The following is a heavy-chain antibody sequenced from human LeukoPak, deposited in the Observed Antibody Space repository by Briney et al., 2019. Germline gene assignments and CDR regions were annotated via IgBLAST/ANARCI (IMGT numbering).Heavy chain of an antibody. CDR2: MNPNSGNT. J-gene: IGHJ4*02. D-gene: IGHD2-2*01. CDR1: GYTFTSCD. CDR3: ARVIRDIVVVPAAMKD. Sequence: ASVKVSCKASGYTFTSCDINWVRQATGQGLEWMGWMNPNSGNTGYAQKFQGRVTMTRNTSISTAYMELSSLRSEDTAVYYCARVIRDIVVVPAAMKDWGQGTLVTVSS. V-gene: IGHV1-8*01.